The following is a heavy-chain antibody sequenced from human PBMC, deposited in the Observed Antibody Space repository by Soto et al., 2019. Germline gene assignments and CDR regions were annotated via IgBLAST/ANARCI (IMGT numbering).Heavy chain of an antibody. Sequence: GGSLRLSCAASGFTFSSYSMSWVRQAPGKGLEWVSAISGSGGSTYYADSVKGRFTISRDNSKNTLYLQMNSLRAEDTAVYYCAKERHLSSGYSPADYWGQGTLVTVSS. D-gene: IGHD3-22*01. CDR3: AKERHLSSGYSPADY. CDR1: GFTFSSYS. V-gene: IGHV3-23*01. J-gene: IGHJ4*02. CDR2: ISGSGGST.